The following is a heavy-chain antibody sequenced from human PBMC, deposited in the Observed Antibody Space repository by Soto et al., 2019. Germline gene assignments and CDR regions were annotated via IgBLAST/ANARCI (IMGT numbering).Heavy chain of an antibody. Sequence: GASVKVSCKASGYTFTVYYVHCVRESPGQWLEWMGWINPETGATSYAQKFQGRVTLSRDTSINTAYLELSSLRFDDAAVYFCARERYQVISDGMDVWGQGTTVTVSS. CDR1: GYTFTVYY. CDR2: INPETGAT. J-gene: IGHJ6*02. V-gene: IGHV1-2*02. D-gene: IGHD2-2*01. CDR3: ARERYQVISDGMDV.